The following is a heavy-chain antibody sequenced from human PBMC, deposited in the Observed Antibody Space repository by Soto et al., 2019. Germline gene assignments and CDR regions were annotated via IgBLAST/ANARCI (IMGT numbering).Heavy chain of an antibody. CDR3: AKEVEHYYCMDV. J-gene: IGHJ6*02. Sequence: AGGSLRLSCEASGFTFSSYAMSWVRQAPGKGLEWVSAISGSGGSTYYADSVKGRFTISRDNSKNTLYLQMNSLRAEDTAVYYCAKEVEHYYCMDVWGQGTTVTVSS. V-gene: IGHV3-23*01. CDR2: ISGSGGST. CDR1: GFTFSSYA.